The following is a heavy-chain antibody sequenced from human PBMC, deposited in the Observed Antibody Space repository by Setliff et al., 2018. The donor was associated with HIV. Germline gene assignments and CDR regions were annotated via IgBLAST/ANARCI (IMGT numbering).Heavy chain of an antibody. J-gene: IGHJ3*02. CDR2: INHSGST. CDR1: GGSFSGYY. V-gene: IGHV4-34*01. D-gene: IGHD1-1*01. Sequence: SETLSLTCAVYGGSFSGYYWSWIRQPPGKGLEWIGEINHSGSTNYNPSLKSRVTISVDTSKNQFSLKLSSVTAADTAVYYCARDARTGARGPDAFDIWGQGTMVTVSS. CDR3: ARDARTGARGPDAFDI.